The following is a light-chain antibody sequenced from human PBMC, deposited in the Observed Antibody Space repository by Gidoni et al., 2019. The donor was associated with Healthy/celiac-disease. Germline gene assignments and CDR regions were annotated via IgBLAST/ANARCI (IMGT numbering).Light chain of an antibody. CDR3: QQYGSSPTWT. CDR1: QSVSSSY. Sequence: EILLTQSPVTLSLSPGERATLSCRASQSVSSSYLAWYQQKPGQPPRLLIYGASSRATGIPDRFSGSGSVTDFTLTISRLEHEDFSVYYCQQYGSSPTWTFGQGTKVEIK. J-gene: IGKJ1*01. CDR2: GAS. V-gene: IGKV3-20*01.